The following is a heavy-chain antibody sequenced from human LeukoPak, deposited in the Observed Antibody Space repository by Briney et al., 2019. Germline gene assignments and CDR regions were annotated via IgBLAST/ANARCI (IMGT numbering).Heavy chain of an antibody. V-gene: IGHV6-1*01. D-gene: IGHD6-19*01. CDR3: AREFGSGWYKGYYYMDV. CDR1: GDSVSSNSAA. Sequence: SQTLSLTCAISGDSVSSNSAAWNWIRQSPSRGLEWLGRTYYRSKWYNDYAVSVKSRITINPDTSKNQFSLQLNSVTPEDTAVYYCAREFGSGWYKGYYYMDVWGKGTTVTISS. J-gene: IGHJ6*03. CDR2: TYYRSKWYN.